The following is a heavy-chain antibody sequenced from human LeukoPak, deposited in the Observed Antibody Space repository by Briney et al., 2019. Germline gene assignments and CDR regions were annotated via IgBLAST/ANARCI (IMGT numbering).Heavy chain of an antibody. CDR1: GFTFSDYY. CDR2: ISSSGSTI. D-gene: IGHD3-3*01. CDR3: AKEIGYYDFWSGYYTSYYGMDV. J-gene: IGHJ6*02. Sequence: GGSLRLSCAASGFTFSDYYMSWIRQAPGKGLEWVSYISSSGSTIYYADSVKGRFTISRDNSKNTLYLQMNSLRAEDTAVYYCAKEIGYYDFWSGYYTSYYGMDVWGQGTTVTVSS. V-gene: IGHV3-11*01.